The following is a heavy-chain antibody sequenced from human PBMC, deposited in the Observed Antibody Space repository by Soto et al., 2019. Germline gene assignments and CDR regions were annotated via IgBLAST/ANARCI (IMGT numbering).Heavy chain of an antibody. CDR1: GFTFSSYA. CDR3: AKDWELRDQAG. J-gene: IGHJ4*02. D-gene: IGHD1-26*01. CDR2: ISGSGGST. Sequence: GGSLRLSCAASGFTFSSYAMSWVRQAPGKGLEWVSAISGSGGSTFYTDSVKGRFTISRDNSKNTLYLQMNSLRVEDTAVYYCAKDWELRDQAGWGQGTLVTVSS. V-gene: IGHV3-23*01.